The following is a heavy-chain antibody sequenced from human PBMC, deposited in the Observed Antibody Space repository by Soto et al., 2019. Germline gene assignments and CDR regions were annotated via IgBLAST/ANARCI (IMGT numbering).Heavy chain of an antibody. CDR3: ARGDYGDIDY. CDR1: GDSISSYY. D-gene: IGHD4-17*01. Sequence: QVQLQESGPGLVKPSETLSLTCTVSGDSISSYYWNWIRQPPGKGLEWIAYVHYSGRNNYNPSLKSRITISLDTYKNQCSLKLSDVTAADTAVYYCARGDYGDIDYWGQGTLVTVSS. V-gene: IGHV4-59*01. J-gene: IGHJ4*02. CDR2: VHYSGRN.